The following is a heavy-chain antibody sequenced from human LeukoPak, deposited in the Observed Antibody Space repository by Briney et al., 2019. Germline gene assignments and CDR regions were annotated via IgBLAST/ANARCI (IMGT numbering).Heavy chain of an antibody. CDR3: ARSQPLAYFDL. CDR2: IIPIFGAA. Sequence: SVKVSCKASGGSFNSYAISWVRQAPGQGLGWMGGIIPIFGAANYAQKFQGRVTITADKSTNTAYMELSSLRSEDTAVYYCARSQPLAYFDLWGRGTLVTVSS. CDR1: GGSFNSYA. V-gene: IGHV1-69*06. J-gene: IGHJ2*01.